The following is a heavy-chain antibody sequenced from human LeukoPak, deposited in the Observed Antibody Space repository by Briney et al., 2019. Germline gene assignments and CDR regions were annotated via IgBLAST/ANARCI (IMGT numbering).Heavy chain of an antibody. V-gene: IGHV1-2*02. CDR2: INPNSGGT. CDR3: ARTGRYGSDHDAFDI. CDR1: GYTFTGYY. Sequence: ASVKVSCKASGYTFTGYYMHWVRPAPGQGVEWMGWINPNSGGTNYAQKFQGRVTMTRDTSISTAYMELSRLRSDDTAVYYCARTGRYGSDHDAFDIWGQGTMVTVSS. D-gene: IGHD2-15*01. J-gene: IGHJ3*02.